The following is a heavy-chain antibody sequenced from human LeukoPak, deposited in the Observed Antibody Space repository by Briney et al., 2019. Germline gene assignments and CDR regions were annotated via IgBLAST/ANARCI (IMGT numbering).Heavy chain of an antibody. Sequence: ASVKVSCKASGYTFTSYGISWVRQAPGQGLEWMGWISAYNGNTNYAQKLQGRVTMTTDTSTSTAYMELRSLRSDDTAVYYCARVSGIVGAIAAPDFDYWGQGTLVTVSS. CDR1: GYTFTSYG. D-gene: IGHD1-26*01. CDR2: ISAYNGNT. CDR3: ARVSGIVGAIAAPDFDY. V-gene: IGHV1-18*01. J-gene: IGHJ4*02.